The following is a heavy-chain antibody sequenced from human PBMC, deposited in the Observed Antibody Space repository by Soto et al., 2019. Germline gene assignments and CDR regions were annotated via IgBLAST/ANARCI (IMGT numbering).Heavy chain of an antibody. Sequence: QVQLVRSGAEVKKPGSSVKVTCKASGGTFSSYSITWVRQAPGQGLEWMGRIVPMVGITNYAQKFQDRVTITADRSTSTAYMELTSLESADTAVYYCAKFGVVTDFYYMDVWGRGTTVTVSS. CDR2: IVPMVGIT. CDR3: AKFGVVTDFYYMDV. D-gene: IGHD2-15*01. V-gene: IGHV1-69*02. J-gene: IGHJ6*03. CDR1: GGTFSSYS.